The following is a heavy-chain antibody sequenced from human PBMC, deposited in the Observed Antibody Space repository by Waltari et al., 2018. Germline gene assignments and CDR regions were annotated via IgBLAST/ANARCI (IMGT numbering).Heavy chain of an antibody. CDR1: GDSVSSNSAA. V-gene: IGHV6-1*03. Sequence: QVQLQQSGPGLVKPSQTLSLTCAISGDSVSSNSAAWNWLRQSPSRGLEWLGRTYYSVKWYNDYAVSVKSLISINPYTSKNLFSLQLISVTPEDTAGYYCARDGGIIAAAAFDYWCQGTLVTVSS. D-gene: IGHD6-13*01. CDR3: ARDGGIIAAAAFDY. J-gene: IGHJ4*02. CDR2: TYYSVKWYN.